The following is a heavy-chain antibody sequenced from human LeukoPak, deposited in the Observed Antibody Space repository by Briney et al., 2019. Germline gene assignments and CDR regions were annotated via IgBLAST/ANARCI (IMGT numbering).Heavy chain of an antibody. CDR1: GGSISSSSYY. CDR3: AARNGDYPFDY. Sequence: SETLSLTCTVSGGSISSSSYYWGWIRQPPGKGLEWIGSIYYSGSTYYNPSLKSRVTISVDTSKNQFSLKLSSVTAADTAVYYCAARNGDYPFDYWGQGTLVTVSS. CDR2: IYYSGST. V-gene: IGHV4-39*01. D-gene: IGHD4-17*01. J-gene: IGHJ4*02.